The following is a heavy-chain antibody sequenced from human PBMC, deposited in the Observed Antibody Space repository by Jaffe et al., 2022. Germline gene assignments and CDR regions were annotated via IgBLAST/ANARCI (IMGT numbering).Heavy chain of an antibody. D-gene: IGHD6-13*01. V-gene: IGHV3-49*04. Sequence: EVQLVESGGGLVQPGRSLRLSCTASGFTFGDYAMTWVRQAPGKGLEWVSFIRSKAYGETTEYAASVKGRFTISRDDFKSIAYLQMNSLKTEDTAVYYCTRSTASSTWLQPPHFDYWGQGTLVTVSS. CDR1: GFTFGDYA. CDR2: IRSKAYGETT. CDR3: TRSTASSTWLQPPHFDY. J-gene: IGHJ4*02.